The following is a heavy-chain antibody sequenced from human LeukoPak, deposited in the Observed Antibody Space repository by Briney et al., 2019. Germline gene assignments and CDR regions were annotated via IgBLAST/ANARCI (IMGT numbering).Heavy chain of an antibody. CDR1: GFTFSSYG. CDR2: IWYDGSNK. J-gene: IGHJ4*02. D-gene: IGHD3-22*01. Sequence: GGSLRLSCAASGFTFSSYGMHWVRQAPGKGLEWVAVIWYDGSNKYYADSVKGRFTISRDNAKNSLYLQMNSLRAEDTAVYYCARGAYYYEDWGQGTLVTVSS. CDR3: ARGAYYYED. V-gene: IGHV3-33*01.